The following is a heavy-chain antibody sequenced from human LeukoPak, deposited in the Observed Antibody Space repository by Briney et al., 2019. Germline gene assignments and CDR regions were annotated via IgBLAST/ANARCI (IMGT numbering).Heavy chain of an antibody. CDR2: IYYSGST. CDR3: ARPMYYGDDGDY. D-gene: IGHD4-17*01. V-gene: IGHV4-39*01. Sequence: SETLSLTCTVSGGSISSSSYYWGWIRQPPGKGLEWIGSIYYSGSTYYNSSLKSRVTISVDTSKNQFSLKLSSVTAADTAVYYCARPMYYGDDGDYWGQGTLVTVSS. CDR1: GGSISSSSYY. J-gene: IGHJ4*02.